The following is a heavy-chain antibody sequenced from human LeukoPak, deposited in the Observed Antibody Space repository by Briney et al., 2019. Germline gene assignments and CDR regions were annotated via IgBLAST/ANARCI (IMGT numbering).Heavy chain of an antibody. V-gene: IGHV4-59*10. D-gene: IGHD1-26*01. J-gene: IGHJ4*02. CDR3: ARGTASVWELFHY. Sequence: PSETLSLTCAVYGGSFSGYYCNWIRQPAGKGLEWIGRIYTSGSTDYNPSLKSRVTISLDTSKNQFSLNLKSVTAADTAVYYCARGTASVWELFHYWGQGTLVTVSS. CDR2: IYTSGST. CDR1: GGSFSGYY.